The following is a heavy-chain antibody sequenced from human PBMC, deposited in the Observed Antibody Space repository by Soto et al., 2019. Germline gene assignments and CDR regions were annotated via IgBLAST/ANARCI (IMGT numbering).Heavy chain of an antibody. V-gene: IGHV4-4*02. Sequence: PSETLSLTCAVSSGSISSSNWWSWVRQPPGKGLEWIGEIYHSGSTNYNPSLKSRVTISVDKSKNQFSLKLSSVTAADTAVYYCERSIMTTVTIQWFDPWGQGTLVTVSS. D-gene: IGHD4-4*01. CDR3: ERSIMTTVTIQWFDP. CDR2: IYHSGST. J-gene: IGHJ5*02. CDR1: SGSISSSNW.